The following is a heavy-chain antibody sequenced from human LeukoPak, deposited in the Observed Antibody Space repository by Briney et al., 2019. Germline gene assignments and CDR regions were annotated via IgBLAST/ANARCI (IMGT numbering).Heavy chain of an antibody. D-gene: IGHD3-10*02. CDR3: AELGITMIGGV. J-gene: IGHJ6*04. CDR2: SVVGSGNT. Sequence: SVKVSCKASGFTFTSSAMQGVRQARGQRLEWIGWSVVGSGNTNYAQKFQERVTITRDMSTSTAYMELSSLRAEDTAVYYCAELGITMIGGVWGKGTTVTISS. V-gene: IGHV1-58*02. CDR1: GFTFTSSA.